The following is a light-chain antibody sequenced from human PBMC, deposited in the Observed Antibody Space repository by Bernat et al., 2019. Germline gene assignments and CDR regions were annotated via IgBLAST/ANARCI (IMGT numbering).Light chain of an antibody. V-gene: IGLV8-61*01. CDR2: STE. CDR1: SGAVSKNYY. CDR3: VLYMGDGIWE. J-gene: IGLJ3*02. Sequence: QTVVTQEPSFSVSPGGTVTLTCGLRSGAVSKNYYPSWYQQTPGQAPRTLIYSTEARSSGVPDRFSGSILGNKAALTITGAQADDESDYYCVLYMGDGIWEFGGGTKLTVL.